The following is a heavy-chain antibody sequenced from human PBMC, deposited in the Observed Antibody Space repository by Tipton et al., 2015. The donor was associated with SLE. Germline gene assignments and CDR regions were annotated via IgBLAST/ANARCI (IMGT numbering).Heavy chain of an antibody. D-gene: IGHD3-10*01. CDR3: ARGEGQHYFDY. V-gene: IGHV4-59*08. J-gene: IGHJ4*02. Sequence: TLSLTCTVSGGSISSYYWSWIRQPPGKGLEWIGYIYYSGSTNYNPSLKSRVTISVDMSKNQFSLKLSSVTAADTAVYYCARGEGQHYFDYWGQGTLVTVSS. CDR1: GGSISSYY. CDR2: IYYSGST.